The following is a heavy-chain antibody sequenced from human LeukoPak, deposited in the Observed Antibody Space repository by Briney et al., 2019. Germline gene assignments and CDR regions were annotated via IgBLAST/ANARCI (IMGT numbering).Heavy chain of an antibody. Sequence: SETLSLTCAVYGGSFSGYYWSWIRQPPGKGLEWIGEINHCGSTNYNPSLKSRVTISVDTSKNQFSLKLSSVTAADTAVYYCASLAARRRTPTYNWFDPWGQGTLVTVSS. D-gene: IGHD6-6*01. CDR2: INHCGST. CDR1: GGSFSGYY. J-gene: IGHJ5*02. V-gene: IGHV4-34*01. CDR3: ASLAARRRTPTYNWFDP.